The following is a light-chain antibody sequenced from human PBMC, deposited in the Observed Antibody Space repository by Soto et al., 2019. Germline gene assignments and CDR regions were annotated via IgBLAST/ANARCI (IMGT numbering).Light chain of an antibody. J-gene: IGLJ2*01. CDR3: AAWDDSLNGLV. V-gene: IGLV1-44*01. CDR2: SNN. Sequence: QSVLTQPASLSGSPGQSITISCTGTSSDIGAYDYVSWFQQHPGTAPKLLIYSNNQRPSGVPDRFSGSKSGTSASLAISGLQSEDEADYYCAAWDDSLNGLVFGGGTKVTVL. CDR1: SSDIGAYDY.